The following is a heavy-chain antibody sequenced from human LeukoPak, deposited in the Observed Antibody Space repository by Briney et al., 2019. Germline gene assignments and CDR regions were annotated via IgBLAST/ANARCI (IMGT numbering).Heavy chain of an antibody. V-gene: IGHV1-2*02. D-gene: IGHD4-11*01. Sequence: ASVKVSCKVSGYTFTAYYMHWVRRAPGQGLEWMGRIDPNSGGTIYVHKFQGRVAMTRDTSISTAYMELSRLTSDDTAVYYCARTPDYSVTTWGQGTLVTVSS. CDR3: ARTPDYSVTT. CDR2: IDPNSGGT. CDR1: GYTFTAYY. J-gene: IGHJ5*02.